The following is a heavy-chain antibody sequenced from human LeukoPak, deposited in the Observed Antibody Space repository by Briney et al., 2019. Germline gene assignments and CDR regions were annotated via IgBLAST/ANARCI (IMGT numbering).Heavy chain of an antibody. CDR1: GFTFDDCA. CDR3: AKDIVSGYDDDAFDI. CDR2: ISGDGGST. Sequence: SGGSLRLSCAASGFTFDDCAMHWVRQAPGKGLEWVSLISGDGGSTYYADSVKGRFTISRDNSKNSLYLQMNSLRTEDTALYYCAKDIVSGYDDDAFDIWGQGTMVTVSS. V-gene: IGHV3-43*02. J-gene: IGHJ3*02. D-gene: IGHD5-12*01.